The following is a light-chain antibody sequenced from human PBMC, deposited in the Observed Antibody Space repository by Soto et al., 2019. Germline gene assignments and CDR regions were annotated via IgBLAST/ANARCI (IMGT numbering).Light chain of an antibody. CDR3: QHYSTYPYT. CDR1: QNINNW. Sequence: DIQMTQSPSTLSASVGDRVSITCRASQNINNWLAWYQQKPGTAPKLLIYKAFSLETGVPSRFSGSGSGTEFTLSISSLHPDDFATDYCQHYSTYPYTSGQGTKLEI. V-gene: IGKV1-5*03. J-gene: IGKJ2*01. CDR2: KAF.